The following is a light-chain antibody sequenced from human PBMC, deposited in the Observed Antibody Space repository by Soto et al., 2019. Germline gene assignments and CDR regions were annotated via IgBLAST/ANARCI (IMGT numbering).Light chain of an antibody. V-gene: IGLV2-11*01. J-gene: IGLJ3*02. CDR3: CSYAGNDLLL. Sequence: QSVLTQPRSVSGSPGQSVTISCTGSNRDVGLYDYGSWYQQHPGKAPKLIIYDVSKRRSGVPDRFSGSKSGNTASLIISGLQAEDEADYSCCSYAGNDLLLFGGGTKLTVL. CDR2: DVS. CDR1: NRDVGLYDY.